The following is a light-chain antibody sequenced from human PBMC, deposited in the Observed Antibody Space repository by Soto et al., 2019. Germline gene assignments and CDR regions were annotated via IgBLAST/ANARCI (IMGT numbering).Light chain of an antibody. J-gene: IGKJ4*01. CDR2: DAS. Sequence: EIVLTQSPATLSLSPGESATLSCRASQSVSSYLAWYQQKPGQAPRLLINDASNRATGIPARFSGSGSGTDFTPAISSLEPEDFAVYYCQLRSNWPPGLTFGGGTKVEIK. V-gene: IGKV3-11*01. CDR3: QLRSNWPPGLT. CDR1: QSVSSY.